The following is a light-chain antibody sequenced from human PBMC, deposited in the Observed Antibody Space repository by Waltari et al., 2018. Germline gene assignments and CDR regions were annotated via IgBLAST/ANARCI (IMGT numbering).Light chain of an antibody. CDR2: KAS. J-gene: IGKJ3*01. CDR3: QQYYRVPFT. Sequence: DIQMTQSPSTLSASVGDRVTITCRASQSISSWLAWYQQKVGRAPKLLIYKASNLEDGVPSRFSGSGSGTDFTLTISSLQAEDVAVYYCQQYYRVPFTFGPGTKVDIK. V-gene: IGKV1-5*03. CDR1: QSISSW.